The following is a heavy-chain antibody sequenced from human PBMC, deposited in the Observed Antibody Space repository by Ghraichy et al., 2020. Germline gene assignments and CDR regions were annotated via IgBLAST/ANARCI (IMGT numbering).Heavy chain of an antibody. CDR3: AKDTLTVPYYFDY. CDR2: ISGSGGST. Sequence: LSLTCAASGFTFSSYAMSWVRQAPGKGLEWVSAISGSGGSTYYADSVKGRFTISRDNSKNTLYLQMNSLRAEDTAVYYCAKDTLTVPYYFDYWGQGTLVTVSS. D-gene: IGHD2-21*02. V-gene: IGHV3-23*01. J-gene: IGHJ4*02. CDR1: GFTFSSYA.